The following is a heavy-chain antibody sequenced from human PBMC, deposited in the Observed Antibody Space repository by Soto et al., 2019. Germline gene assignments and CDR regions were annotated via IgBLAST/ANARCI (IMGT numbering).Heavy chain of an antibody. J-gene: IGHJ4*02. CDR3: VRGGKVRGYDY. D-gene: IGHD3-16*01. CDR1: GGSFSGYY. CDR2: INHSGST. Sequence: PSETLSLTCAVYGGSFSGYYWSWIRQPPGKGLEWIGEINHSGSTNYNPSLKSRVTISVDTSKNQFSLKLSSVTAADTAVYYCVRGGKVRGYDYWGQGTLVTVSS. V-gene: IGHV4-34*01.